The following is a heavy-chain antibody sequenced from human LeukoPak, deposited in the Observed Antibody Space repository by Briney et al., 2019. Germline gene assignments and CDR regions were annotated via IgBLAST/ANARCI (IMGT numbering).Heavy chain of an antibody. CDR3: ARDFCSTSCIYY. J-gene: IGHJ4*02. D-gene: IGHD2-2*01. V-gene: IGHV4-30-4*08. CDR1: GGSINGGDYY. CDR2: IYYSGSA. Sequence: SETLSLTCTVSGGSINGGDYYWSWIRQPPGKGMEWIGYIYYSGSAYYNPSLRSRVAISVDTSRNQLSLKLSSVTAADTAVYYCARDFCSTSCIYYWGQGTLVTVSS.